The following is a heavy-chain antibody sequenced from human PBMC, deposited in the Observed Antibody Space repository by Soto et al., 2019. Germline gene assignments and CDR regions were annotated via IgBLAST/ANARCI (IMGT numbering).Heavy chain of an antibody. CDR3: ARVRYYDSSGYYIPDAFDI. D-gene: IGHD3-22*01. V-gene: IGHV1-18*01. J-gene: IGHJ3*02. CDR1: GYTFTSYG. Sequence: EASVKVSCKASGYTFTSYGISWVRQAPGQGLEWMGWISAYNGNTNYAQKLQGRVTMTTDTSTSTAYMELRSLRSDDTAVYYCARVRYYDSSGYYIPDAFDIWGQGTMVTVSS. CDR2: ISAYNGNT.